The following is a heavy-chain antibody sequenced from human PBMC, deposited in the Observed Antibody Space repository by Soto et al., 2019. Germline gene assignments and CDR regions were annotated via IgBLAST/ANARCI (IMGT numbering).Heavy chain of an antibody. J-gene: IGHJ6*02. V-gene: IGHV1-69*13. D-gene: IGHD2-15*01. CDR1: GGTFSSYA. CDR3: ARIGYCSGGSCYGVGTDPYGMDV. Sequence: VASVKVSCKASGGTFSSYAISWVRQAPGQGLEWMGGIIPIFGTANYAQKFQGRVTITADESTSTAYMELSSLRSEDTAVYYCARIGYCSGGSCYGVGTDPYGMDVWGQGTTVTVSS. CDR2: IIPIFGTA.